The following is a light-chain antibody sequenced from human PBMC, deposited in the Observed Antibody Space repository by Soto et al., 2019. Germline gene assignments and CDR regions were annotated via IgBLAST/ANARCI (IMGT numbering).Light chain of an antibody. Sequence: QSVLTQPPSASGTPGQRVTISCSGSSSNIGSNTVNWYQQLPGTAPKLLIFNNNQRPSGVPDRFSGSKSGTSASLAISGRQSEDEADYFCAAWDASRDGFVVFGGGTKLTVL. CDR1: SSNIGSNT. J-gene: IGLJ2*01. V-gene: IGLV1-44*01. CDR3: AAWDASRDGFVV. CDR2: NNN.